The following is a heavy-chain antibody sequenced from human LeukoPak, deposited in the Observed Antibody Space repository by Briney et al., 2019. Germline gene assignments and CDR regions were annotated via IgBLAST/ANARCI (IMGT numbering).Heavy chain of an antibody. V-gene: IGHV1-8*01. D-gene: IGHD3-22*01. CDR2: MNPNSGNT. Sequence: ASVKVSCKASGYTFTSYDINWVRQATGQGLEWMGWMNPNSGNTGYAQKFQGRVTMTRNTSISTAYMELSSLRSEDTAVYYCARDSYPTPDSSGSGRGSYWGQGTLVTVSS. CDR1: GYTFTSYD. J-gene: IGHJ4*02. CDR3: ARDSYPTPDSSGSGRGSY.